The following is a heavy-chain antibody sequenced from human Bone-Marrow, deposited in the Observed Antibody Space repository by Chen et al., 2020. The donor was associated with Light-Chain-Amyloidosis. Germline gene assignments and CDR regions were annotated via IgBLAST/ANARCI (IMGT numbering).Heavy chain of an antibody. J-gene: IGHJ4*02. CDR3: ALRLAVSPFDY. D-gene: IGHD6-25*01. V-gene: IGHV5-51*01. CDR1: GYTFPNYW. CDR2: IYPDDSDA. Sequence: EVQLEQSGPEVKKPGESLKISCKGSGYTFPNYWIGWVRQMPGKGLEWMGVIYPDDSDARYSPSFEGQVTISADKSITTAYLQWRSLKASDTAMSYCALRLAVSPFDYWGQGTLVTVSS.